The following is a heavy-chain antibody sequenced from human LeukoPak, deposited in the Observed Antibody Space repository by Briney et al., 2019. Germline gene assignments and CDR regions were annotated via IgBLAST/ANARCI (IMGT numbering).Heavy chain of an antibody. D-gene: IGHD4-17*01. CDR1: GFSFISYG. J-gene: IGHJ4*02. CDR2: ISDDGRSK. V-gene: IGHV3-30*18. CDR3: AKRPSDYGDYVSYFDY. Sequence: GGSLRLSCAASGFSFISYGMHWVRQAPGKGLEWVGVISDDGRSKDYADSVKGRFTISRDNSKDTLYLQMNSLRDEDTAVFYCAKRPSDYGDYVSYFDYWGQGTLVTVSS.